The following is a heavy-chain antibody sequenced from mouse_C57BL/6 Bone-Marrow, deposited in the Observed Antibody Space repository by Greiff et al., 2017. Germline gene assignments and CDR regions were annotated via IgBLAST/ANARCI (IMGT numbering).Heavy chain of an antibody. Sequence: QVHVKQPGAELVRPGSSVKLSCKASGYTFTSYWMHWVKQRPIQGLEWIGNIDPSDSETHYNQKFKDKATLTVDKSSSTAYMQLRSLTSEESGFYYGERGGYYYGSSPFAYWGQGTLGTVSA. CDR2: IDPSDSET. CDR3: ERGGYYYGSSPFAY. CDR1: GYTFTSYW. V-gene: IGHV1-52*01. D-gene: IGHD1-1*01. J-gene: IGHJ3*01.